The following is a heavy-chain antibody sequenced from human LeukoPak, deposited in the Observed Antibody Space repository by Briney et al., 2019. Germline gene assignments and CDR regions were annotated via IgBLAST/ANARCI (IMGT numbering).Heavy chain of an antibody. D-gene: IGHD3-10*01. V-gene: IGHV4-59*01. Sequence: NPSETLSLTCTVSGGSISSYYWSWIRQPPGKGLEWIGYIYYSGSTNYNPSLKSRVTISVDTSKNQFSLKLSSVTAADTAVYYCARDSPTMVRGVMRDPNWFDPWGQGTLVTVSS. CDR3: ARDSPTMVRGVMRDPNWFDP. CDR2: IYYSGST. CDR1: GGSISSYY. J-gene: IGHJ5*02.